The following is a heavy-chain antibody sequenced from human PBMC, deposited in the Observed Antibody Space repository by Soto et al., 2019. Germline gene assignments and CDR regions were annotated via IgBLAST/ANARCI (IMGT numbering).Heavy chain of an antibody. V-gene: IGHV1-69*02. CDR2: IIPILGIA. Sequence: QVQLVQSGAEVKKPGSSVKVSCKASGGTFSSYTISWVRQAPGQGLEWMGRIIPILGIANYAQKFQGRVTITADKSTSTAYMELSSLRSEDTAVYYCARGGDYGGNSSAFDIWGQGTMVTVSS. J-gene: IGHJ3*02. CDR1: GGTFSSYT. D-gene: IGHD4-17*01. CDR3: ARGGDYGGNSSAFDI.